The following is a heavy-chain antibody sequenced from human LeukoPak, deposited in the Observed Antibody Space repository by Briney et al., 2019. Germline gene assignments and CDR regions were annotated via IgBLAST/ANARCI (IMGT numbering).Heavy chain of an antibody. Sequence: SETLSLTCAVSGGSFTDYYWSWIRQPPGKGLEWIGEIEHNGKTNYSPSLKSRVAMSVDTSKSQFSLRILSVTAADTAVYFCARGRTVRHWGQGTLVAVSS. D-gene: IGHD4-17*01. V-gene: IGHV4-34*01. CDR2: IEHNGKT. CDR1: GGSFTDYY. J-gene: IGHJ4*02. CDR3: ARGRTVRH.